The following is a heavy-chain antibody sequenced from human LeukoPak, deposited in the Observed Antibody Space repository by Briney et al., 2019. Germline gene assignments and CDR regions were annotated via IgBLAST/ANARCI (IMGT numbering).Heavy chain of an antibody. CDR3: ARVSQAIVTYDSSGYMGFDY. J-gene: IGHJ4*02. V-gene: IGHV1-18*01. CDR1: GYTFTSYG. D-gene: IGHD3-22*01. Sequence: GASVKVSCKASGYTFTSYGISWVRQAPGQGLEWMGWISAYNGNTNYAQKLQGRVTMTTDTSTSTAYMELSSLRSEDTAVYYCARVSQAIVTYDSSGYMGFDYWGQGTLVTVSS. CDR2: ISAYNGNT.